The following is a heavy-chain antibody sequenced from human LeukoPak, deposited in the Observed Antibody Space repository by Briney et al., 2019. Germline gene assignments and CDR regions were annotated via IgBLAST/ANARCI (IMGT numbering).Heavy chain of an antibody. V-gene: IGHV3-7*03. CDR2: IKQDGRDQ. J-gene: IGHJ4*02. D-gene: IGHD6-6*01. Sequence: GGSLRLSCAASGFTFSNYWMSWVRQAPGKGLEWVANIKQDGRDQYYVDSVKGRFTISRGNAKNSLYLQMNSLRAEDTAVYYCAKAGSLDIAARQNYWGQGTLVTVSS. CDR1: GFTFSNYW. CDR3: AKAGSLDIAARQNY.